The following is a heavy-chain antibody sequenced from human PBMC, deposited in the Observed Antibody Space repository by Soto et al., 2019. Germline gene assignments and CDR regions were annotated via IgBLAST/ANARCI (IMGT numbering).Heavy chain of an antibody. Sequence: SETLSLTCTVSGDSVSSVGFHWAWLRRPPGKGLEWIGYIYNGGSTYYRPSLESRMHMSLDATRSHYSLRLTSVTAADTAVYFCARAPVGLDTISYFDYWGQGKLVTVSS. D-gene: IGHD3-3*01. CDR2: IYNGGST. V-gene: IGHV4-30-4*01. CDR1: GDSVSSVGFH. CDR3: ARAPVGLDTISYFDY. J-gene: IGHJ4*02.